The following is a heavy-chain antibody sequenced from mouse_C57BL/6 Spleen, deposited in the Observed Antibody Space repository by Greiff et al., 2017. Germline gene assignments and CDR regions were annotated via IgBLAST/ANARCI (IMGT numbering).Heavy chain of an antibody. CDR1: GFTFSSYA. CDR2: ISDGGSYT. Sequence: EVKVEESGGGLVKPGGSLKLSCAASGFTFSSYAMSWVRQTPEKRLEWVATISDGGSYTYYPDNVKGRFTISRDNAKNNLYLQMSHLKSEDTAMYYCARRNYYGSLGAMDYWGQGTSVTVSS. J-gene: IGHJ4*01. V-gene: IGHV5-4*03. CDR3: ARRNYYGSLGAMDY. D-gene: IGHD1-1*01.